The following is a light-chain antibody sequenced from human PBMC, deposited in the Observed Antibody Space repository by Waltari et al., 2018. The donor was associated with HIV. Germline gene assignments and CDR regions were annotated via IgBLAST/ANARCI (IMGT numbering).Light chain of an antibody. V-gene: IGLV1-47*01. CDR3: ASWDDNLNSWM. CDR2: KNN. J-gene: IGLJ3*02. Sequence: QSVMTQPPSASGTPGQRVSISCSGSDSNIGSNKVYWYQGLPGTATKLLIYKNNRRPSGVPDRFSGSKSDTSAALAIGGLLSEDEADYYCASWDDNLNSWMFGGGTKLTVL. CDR1: DSNIGSNK.